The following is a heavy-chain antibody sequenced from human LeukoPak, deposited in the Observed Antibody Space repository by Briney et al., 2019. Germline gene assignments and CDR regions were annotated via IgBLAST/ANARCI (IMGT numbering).Heavy chain of an antibody. D-gene: IGHD3-10*01. CDR1: GGSISSGGYY. CDR3: ARDTMVREPDAFDI. V-gene: IGHV4-31*11. J-gene: IGHJ3*02. Sequence: SETLSLTCAVSGGSISSGGYYWSWIRQHPGKGLEWIGYIYYSGSTYYNPSLKSRVTISVDTSKNQFSLKLSSVTAADTAVYYCARDTMVREPDAFDIWGQGTMVTVSS. CDR2: IYYSGST.